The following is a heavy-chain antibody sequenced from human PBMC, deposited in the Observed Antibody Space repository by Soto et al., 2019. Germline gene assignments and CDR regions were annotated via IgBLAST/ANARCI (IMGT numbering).Heavy chain of an antibody. D-gene: IGHD3-22*01. V-gene: IGHV4-59*01. J-gene: IGHJ4*02. Sequence: SETLSLTCTVSGGSISSYYWSWIRQPPGKGLEWIGYIYYSESTNYNPSLKSRVTISVDTSKNQFSLKLSSVTAADTAVYYCARQKYYDSSGYYFGYWGQGTLVTVSS. CDR3: ARQKYYDSSGYYFGY. CDR1: GGSISSYY. CDR2: IYYSEST.